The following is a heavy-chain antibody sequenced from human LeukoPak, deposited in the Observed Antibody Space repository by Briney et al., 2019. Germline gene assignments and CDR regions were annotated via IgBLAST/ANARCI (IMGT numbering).Heavy chain of an antibody. CDR1: GYTFTSYG. D-gene: IGHD6-6*01. CDR2: ISAYNGNT. V-gene: IGHV1-18*01. J-gene: IGHJ3*02. Sequence: GASVKVSCKASGYTFTSYGISWVRQAPGQGLEWMGWISAYNGNTNYAQKLQGRVTMTTDTSTSTAYMELRSLRSDDTAVYYCARSYSSSSLGAFDIWGQGTMVTVSS. CDR3: ARSYSSSSLGAFDI.